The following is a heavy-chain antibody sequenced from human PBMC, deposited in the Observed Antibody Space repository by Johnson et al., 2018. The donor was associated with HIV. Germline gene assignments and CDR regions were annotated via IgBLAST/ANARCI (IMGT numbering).Heavy chain of an antibody. CDR2: ISGSGGST. V-gene: IGHV3-23*04. CDR3: AKELKSGSYPVRGAFDI. J-gene: IGHJ3*02. D-gene: IGHD1-26*01. Sequence: VQLVESGGGVVQPGGSLRLSCAASGFTFDDYGMSWVRQAPGEGLEWVSAISGSGGSTYYADSVKGRFTISRDNSKNTLYLQMNSLRAEDTAVYYCAKELKSGSYPVRGAFDIWGQGTMVTVSS. CDR1: GFTFDDYG.